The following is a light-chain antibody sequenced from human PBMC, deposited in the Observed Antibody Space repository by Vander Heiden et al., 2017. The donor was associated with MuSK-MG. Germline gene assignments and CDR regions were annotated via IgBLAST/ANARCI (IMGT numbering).Light chain of an antibody. J-gene: IGLJ2*01. CDR1: SLRSYY. Sequence: SSELTQDPPVSVALGQTVRITCQGDSLRSYYASWYQQKPGQPPVLVIYGKNNRPSGIPDRFSGSSSGNTASLTITGAQAEDEADYYCNSRDSSGNDVVFGGGTKLTVL. V-gene: IGLV3-19*01. CDR2: GKN. CDR3: NSRDSSGNDVV.